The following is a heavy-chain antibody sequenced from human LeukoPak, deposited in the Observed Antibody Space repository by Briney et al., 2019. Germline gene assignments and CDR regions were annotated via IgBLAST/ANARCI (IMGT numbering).Heavy chain of an antibody. CDR3: AKVPIVVVVAAWFDP. V-gene: IGHV3-30*02. Sequence: PGGSLRLSCAASGFTFRSYGMHWVRQAPGKGLEWVAFIRYDGSNKYYADSVKGRFTISRDNSKNTLYLQMNSLRAEDTAVYYCAKVPIVVVVAAWFDPWGQGTLVTVSS. CDR1: GFTFRSYG. D-gene: IGHD2-15*01. CDR2: IRYDGSNK. J-gene: IGHJ5*02.